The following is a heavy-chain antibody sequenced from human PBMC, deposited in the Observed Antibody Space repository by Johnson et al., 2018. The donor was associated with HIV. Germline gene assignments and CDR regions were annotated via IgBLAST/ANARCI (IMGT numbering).Heavy chain of an antibody. CDR3: AKDGAKYYYDSSGYRDAFDI. Sequence: QVHLVESGGGVVQPGRSMRLSCAASGFTFSSYGMYWVRQAPGKGLEWVAVIWYDGSNKYYADSVKGRFTISRDNSKNTLYLQMNSLRAEDTAVYYCAKDGAKYYYDSSGYRDAFDIWGQGTMVTVSS. V-gene: IGHV3-33*06. J-gene: IGHJ3*02. CDR1: GFTFSSYG. CDR2: IWYDGSNK. D-gene: IGHD3-22*01.